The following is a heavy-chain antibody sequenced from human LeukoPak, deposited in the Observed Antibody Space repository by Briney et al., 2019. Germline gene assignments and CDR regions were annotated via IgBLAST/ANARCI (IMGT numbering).Heavy chain of an antibody. J-gene: IGHJ4*02. CDR1: GFTFSSYG. V-gene: IGHV3-33*01. CDR3: ARDRHYYDSSGYPREFDY. Sequence: GGSLRLSCAASGFTFSSYGMHWVRQAPGKGLEWVAVIWDDGSNKYYAYSVKGRFTISRDNSKNTLYLQMNRLRAEDTAVYYCARDRHYYDSSGYPREFDYWGQGTLVTVSS. D-gene: IGHD3-22*01. CDR2: IWDDGSNK.